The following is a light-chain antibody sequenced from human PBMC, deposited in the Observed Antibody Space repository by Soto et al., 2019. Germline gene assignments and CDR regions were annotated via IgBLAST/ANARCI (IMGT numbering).Light chain of an antibody. V-gene: IGLV2-14*01. Sequence: QSALTQPASVSGSPGQSITISCTGTSSDVAAYNYVSWYQQHPGTAPKLMIYDVSNRPSGVSDRFSGSKSVNTASLTISGLQGEDEADYYCSSYTSSSTYVFGTGTKLTVL. CDR3: SSYTSSSTYV. CDR1: SSDVAAYNY. J-gene: IGLJ1*01. CDR2: DVS.